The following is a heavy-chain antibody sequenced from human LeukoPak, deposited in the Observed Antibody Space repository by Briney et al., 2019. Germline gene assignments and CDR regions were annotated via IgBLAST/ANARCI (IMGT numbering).Heavy chain of an antibody. CDR1: GFTFSSYG. Sequence: PGGSLRLSCAASGFTFSSYGMHWVRQTPGKGLEWVAFVHYDGSNKYYADSVKGRFAISRDNSKSTLYLQMNSLRPEDTAVYYCAKDQDARSDYFDYWGQGTLVTVSS. D-gene: IGHD4-17*01. J-gene: IGHJ4*02. CDR2: VHYDGSNK. V-gene: IGHV3-30*02. CDR3: AKDQDARSDYFDY.